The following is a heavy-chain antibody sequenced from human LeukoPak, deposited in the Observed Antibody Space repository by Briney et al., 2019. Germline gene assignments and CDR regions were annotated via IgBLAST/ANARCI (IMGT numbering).Heavy chain of an antibody. CDR3: AKDGAQYSSGPECDP. D-gene: IGHD6-19*01. V-gene: IGHV3-23*01. Sequence: PGGSPRLSCAASGLHFSGTAMSWVRQAPGKGLEWVSAISHDGMNAYYADSVKGRFTISRDNSKKTVSLEMSSPTAADTGVYYCAKDGAQYSSGPECDPRGQGALVTVSP. CDR2: ISHDGMNA. CDR1: GLHFSGTA. J-gene: IGHJ5*02.